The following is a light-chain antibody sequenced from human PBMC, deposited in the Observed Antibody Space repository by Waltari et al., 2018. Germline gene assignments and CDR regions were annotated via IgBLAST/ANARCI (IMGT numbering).Light chain of an antibody. Sequence: QFVLTQSPSASGTPGQRVTISCSGSSSNIGLNSIYWYQQLPGAPPKLLISKNNQRSSGFPDRFSASKSGTSASLAISGLRSEDEADYFCAARDDSLNWVFGGWTKLTVL. V-gene: IGLV1-47*01. J-gene: IGLJ3*02. CDR2: KNN. CDR3: AARDDSLNWV. CDR1: SSNIGLNS.